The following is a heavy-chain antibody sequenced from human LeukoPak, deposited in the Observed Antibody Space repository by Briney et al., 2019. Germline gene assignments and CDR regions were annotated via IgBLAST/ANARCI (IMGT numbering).Heavy chain of an antibody. D-gene: IGHD3-10*01. J-gene: IGHJ4*02. CDR3: ARGGYYGSGSYVFWFYTLDY. CDR2: INHSGST. Sequence: KPSETLSLTCAVYGGSFSGYYWSWIRQPPGKGLEWIGEINHSGSTNYNPSLKSRVTISVDTSKNQFSLKLSSVTAADTAVYYCARGGYYGSGSYVFWFYTLDYWGQGTLVTVSS. V-gene: IGHV4-34*01. CDR1: GGSFSGYY.